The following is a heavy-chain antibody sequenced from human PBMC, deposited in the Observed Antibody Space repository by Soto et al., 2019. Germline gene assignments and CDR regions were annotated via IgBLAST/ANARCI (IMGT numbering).Heavy chain of an antibody. Sequence: GASVKVSCKASRYTFTNFYIHWLRQAPGQGLEWMGIINPSGGSTTYPQKFQGRVTMTRDTSTSTVHMELITLRSEDTAVYYCARYQVGRPLDVWPPGTTVTVSS. D-gene: IGHD1-26*01. CDR1: RYTFTNFY. CDR2: INPSGGST. V-gene: IGHV1-46*01. CDR3: ARYQVGRPLDV. J-gene: IGHJ6*02.